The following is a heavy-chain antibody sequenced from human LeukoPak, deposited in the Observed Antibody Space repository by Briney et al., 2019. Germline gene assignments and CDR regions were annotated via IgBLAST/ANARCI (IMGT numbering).Heavy chain of an antibody. D-gene: IGHD6-19*01. J-gene: IGHJ4*02. CDR2: ISAYNGNT. CDR1: GYTFTSYG. Sequence: GASVKVSCKASGYTFTSYGISWVRQAPGQGLEWMGWISAYNGNTNYAQKLQGRVTMTTDTSTSTAYMELRSLRSDDTAVYYCARAQWLVSVIQYDYWGQGTLVTVSS. V-gene: IGHV1-18*04. CDR3: ARAQWLVSVIQYDY.